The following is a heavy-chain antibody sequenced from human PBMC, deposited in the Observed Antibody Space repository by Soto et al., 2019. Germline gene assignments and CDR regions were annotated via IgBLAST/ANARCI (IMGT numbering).Heavy chain of an antibody. Sequence: HLQLQESGPGLVKASETLSLTCTVSGGAITSSSYYWGWIRQPPGKGLEWIGSIYYSGSTYYNPSLKSRVTISVDTSENQFSLKLTSVTAADTAVYYCARHELLRYLEYLPYFDYWGQGTLVTVSS. J-gene: IGHJ4*02. CDR3: ARHELLRYLEYLPYFDY. CDR1: GGAITSSSYY. D-gene: IGHD3-3*01. V-gene: IGHV4-39*01. CDR2: IYYSGST.